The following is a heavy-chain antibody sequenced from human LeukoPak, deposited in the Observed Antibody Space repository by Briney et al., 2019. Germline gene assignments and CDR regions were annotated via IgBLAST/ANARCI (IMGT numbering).Heavy chain of an antibody. CDR1: GFTVSSNY. CDR3: ARDHSSSWSLAY. CDR2: IYGGGST. V-gene: IGHV3-66*01. D-gene: IGHD6-13*01. Sequence: PGGSLRLSCAASGFTVSSNYMSWVRQAPGKGLEWVSVIYGGGSTYYADAVKGRFTISRDNSKNTLYLQMNSLRAEDTAVYYCARDHSSSWSLAYWGQGTLVTVSS. J-gene: IGHJ4*02.